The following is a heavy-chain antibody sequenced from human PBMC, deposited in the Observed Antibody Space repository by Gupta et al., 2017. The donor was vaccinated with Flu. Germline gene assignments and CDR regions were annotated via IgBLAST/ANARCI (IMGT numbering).Heavy chain of an antibody. J-gene: IGHJ4*02. D-gene: IGHD6-19*01. V-gene: IGHV7-4-1*02. CDR1: GYTFTSHS. CDR2: INTNTGNP. Sequence: QVQLVQSGSELKKPGASVKISCKASGYTFTSHSINWMRQAPGQGPEWMGWINTNTGNPTYAQVFAGRFVFSLDTSVNTAYLEISSLTAEDTAVYSCARGIRAVPNSFDHWGQGTLVTVSS. CDR3: ARGIRAVPNSFDH.